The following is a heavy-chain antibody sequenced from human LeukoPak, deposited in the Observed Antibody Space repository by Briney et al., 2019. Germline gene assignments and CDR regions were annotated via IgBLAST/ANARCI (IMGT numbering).Heavy chain of an antibody. D-gene: IGHD3-16*01. J-gene: IGHJ4*02. CDR1: GFIFSSYG. CDR3: APDHGGY. V-gene: IGHV3-33*01. Sequence: GRSLRLSCAASGFIFSSYGMHWVRQAPGKGLEWVAIIWYDGSNTYYADSVKGRFTISRDNSKNTLYLEMNSLRAEDTAVYFCAPDHGGYWGQGTLVTVSS. CDR2: IWYDGSNT.